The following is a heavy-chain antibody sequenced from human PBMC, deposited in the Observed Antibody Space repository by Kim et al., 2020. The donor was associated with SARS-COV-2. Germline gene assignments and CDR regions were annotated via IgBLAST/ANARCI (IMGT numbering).Heavy chain of an antibody. V-gene: IGHV3-74*01. CDR1: GFIFSSYW. D-gene: IGHD6-19*01. J-gene: IGHJ6*02. CDR3: VGGPVAGPAYGMDV. Sequence: GGSLRLSCAASGFIFSSYWMHWVRQAPGKGLVWVSRINSDGSSTYYADSVKGRFTISRDNAKNTLYLQMNSLRAEDTAVYYCVGGPVAGPAYGMDVWGQGTTVTVSS. CDR2: INSDGSST.